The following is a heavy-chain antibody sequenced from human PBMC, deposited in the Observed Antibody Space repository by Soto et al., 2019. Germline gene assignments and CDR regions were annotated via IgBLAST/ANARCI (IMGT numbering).Heavy chain of an antibody. V-gene: IGHV3-53*01. CDR2: VYDLDGT. CDR3: ATWHLREHAYDI. CDR1: GLTVSGKKS. Sequence: DVQLVESGGGLIQPGGSLRLSCVASGLTVSGKKSVAWVRQAPGTGPEWVSGVYDLDGTYYADSVRGRFTTSIGNSRTTVWLQMRDLRPEDTAQDFCATWHLREHAYDIWGQGTMVTVSS. J-gene: IGHJ3*02. D-gene: IGHD5-12*01.